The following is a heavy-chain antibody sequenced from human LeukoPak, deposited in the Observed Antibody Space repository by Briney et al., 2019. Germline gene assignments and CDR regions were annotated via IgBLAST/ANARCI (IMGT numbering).Heavy chain of an antibody. J-gene: IGHJ4*02. CDR3: ARAPVFGSGPDY. CDR1: GGSISSYY. CDR2: IYYSGST. V-gene: IGHV4-59*01. D-gene: IGHD6-19*01. Sequence: SETLSLTCTVSGGSISSYYWSWIRQPPGKGLEWIGYIYYSGSTNYNPSLKSRVTISVDTSKNQFSLKLSSVTGADTAVYYCARAPVFGSGPDYWGQGTLVTVSS.